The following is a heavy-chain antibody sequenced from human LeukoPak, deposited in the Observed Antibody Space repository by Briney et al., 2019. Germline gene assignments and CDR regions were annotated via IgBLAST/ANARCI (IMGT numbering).Heavy chain of an antibody. Sequence: GGSLRLSCAASGFTFSSDAMSWARQAPGKGLEWVSSITGSGSSTFYADSVKGRFTISRDNSQNTLYVQMNSLRAEDTAVYYCARDPDQIRVVRTTEPGRWGQGTLVTVSS. V-gene: IGHV3-23*01. CDR1: GFTFSSDA. D-gene: IGHD1-7*01. CDR3: ARDPDQIRVVRTTEPGR. J-gene: IGHJ4*02. CDR2: ITGSGSST.